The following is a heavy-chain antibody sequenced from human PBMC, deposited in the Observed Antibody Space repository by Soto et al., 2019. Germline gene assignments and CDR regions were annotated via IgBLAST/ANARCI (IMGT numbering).Heavy chain of an antibody. CDR3: SGRFGGRPDIQPY. V-gene: IGHV3-7*02. D-gene: IGHD3-16*01. CDR1: GLSFSSYW. Sequence: PGGSLRLSCAASGLSFSSYWMNWVRQAPGKGLEWVANIKPDGSEKYYVDSVKGRFTISRDNAKRSVYLQMNSVRDEDTAIYYCSGRFGGRPDIQPYWGQGTLVTVSS. CDR2: IKPDGSEK. J-gene: IGHJ4*02.